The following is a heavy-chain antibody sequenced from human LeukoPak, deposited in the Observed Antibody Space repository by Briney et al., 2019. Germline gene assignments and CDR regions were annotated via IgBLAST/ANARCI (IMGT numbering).Heavy chain of an antibody. Sequence: GGSLRLSCAASGFTFSSYSMNWVRQAPGKGLEWVSSISRTSSYIYYADSVKGRFTISRDNAKNSLYLHMNSLRAEDTAVYYCVRDRNYDKTANWFDPWGQGTLVTVSS. V-gene: IGHV3-21*01. J-gene: IGHJ5*02. D-gene: IGHD3-22*01. CDR3: VRDRNYDKTANWFDP. CDR2: ISRTSSYI. CDR1: GFTFSSYS.